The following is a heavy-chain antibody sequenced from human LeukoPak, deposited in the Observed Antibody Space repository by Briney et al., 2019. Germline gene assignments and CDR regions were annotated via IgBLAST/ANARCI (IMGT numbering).Heavy chain of an antibody. J-gene: IGHJ3*02. CDR1: GYTLTELS. V-gene: IGHV1-24*01. CDR2: FDPEDGET. Sequence: ASVKVSCKVSGYTLTELSMHWVRQAPGKGLEWMGGFDPEDGETIYAQKFQGRVTMTEDTSTDTAYMELSSLRSEDTAMYYCATVSQLVWDAFDIWGQGTMVTVSS. D-gene: IGHD6-13*01. CDR3: ATVSQLVWDAFDI.